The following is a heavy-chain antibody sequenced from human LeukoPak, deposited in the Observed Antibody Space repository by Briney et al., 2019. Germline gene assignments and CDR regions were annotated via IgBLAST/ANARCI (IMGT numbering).Heavy chain of an antibody. Sequence: GGSLRLSCTASGFTFSNHGMHWVRQAPGKGLEWVAFIRYDGITKYYADSVKGRFTISRDDAKNTLYLQMNSLRAEDTAVYYCASYYYDSSGGDYWGQGTLVTVSS. D-gene: IGHD3-22*01. CDR1: GFTFSNHG. V-gene: IGHV3-30*02. CDR3: ASYYYDSSGGDY. J-gene: IGHJ4*02. CDR2: IRYDGITK.